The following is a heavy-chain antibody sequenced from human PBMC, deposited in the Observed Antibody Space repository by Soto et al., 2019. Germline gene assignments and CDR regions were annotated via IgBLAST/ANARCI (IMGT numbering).Heavy chain of an antibody. J-gene: IGHJ4*02. D-gene: IGHD3-3*01. Sequence: ASVKVSCKASGYTFTQYYVHWVRQAPGHGLEWVGIINPKNTNTKYAQKFQGRVTMTRDTPTSTVYLELSSLRSEDTAVYYCARSGQSDFWSGIGDYWGQGXLVTVSS. CDR2: INPKNTNT. CDR3: ARSGQSDFWSGIGDY. CDR1: GYTFTQYY. V-gene: IGHV1-46*01.